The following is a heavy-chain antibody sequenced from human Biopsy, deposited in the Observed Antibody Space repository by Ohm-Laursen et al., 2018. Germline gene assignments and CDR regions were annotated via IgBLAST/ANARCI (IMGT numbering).Heavy chain of an antibody. CDR3: AADINVWNVNY. J-gene: IGHJ4*02. Sequence: ASVKVSCKVSGYTLTALSMHWVRQAPGRGLEWMGGFAPENGKTIYAQKFQGRITMTEDTSTDTAYMELSSLTSEDTAVYYCAADINVWNVNYWGQGTQVTVSS. D-gene: IGHD1-1*01. CDR1: GYTLTALS. V-gene: IGHV1-24*01. CDR2: FAPENGKT.